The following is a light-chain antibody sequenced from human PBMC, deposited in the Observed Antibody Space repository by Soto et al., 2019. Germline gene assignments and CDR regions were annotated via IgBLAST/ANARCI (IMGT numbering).Light chain of an antibody. Sequence: DIQMTQSPSSLSASVGDRVTITCQASQDISNYLNWYRQKPGKAPELLIYHASNLQTGVPSRFSGSGSGTDFTFTISSLQPEDIATYYCQQYDNLPLTFGPGTKVDNK. J-gene: IGKJ3*01. V-gene: IGKV1-33*01. CDR2: HAS. CDR3: QQYDNLPLT. CDR1: QDISNY.